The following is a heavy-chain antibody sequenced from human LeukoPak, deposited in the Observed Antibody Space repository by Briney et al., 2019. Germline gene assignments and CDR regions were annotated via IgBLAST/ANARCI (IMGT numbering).Heavy chain of an antibody. J-gene: IGHJ5*02. V-gene: IGHV3-74*01. CDR3: AGGGYCSGGSCYRINP. CDR1: GLTFRNYW. Sequence: GGSLRLSCADSGLTFRNYWMHWVRQAPGKGLVWAARINSDGSSTSYADSVKGRFTISRDNAKNTLYLQMNSLRAEDTAVYYCAGGGYCSGGSCYRINPWGQGTLVTVSS. D-gene: IGHD2-15*01. CDR2: INSDGSST.